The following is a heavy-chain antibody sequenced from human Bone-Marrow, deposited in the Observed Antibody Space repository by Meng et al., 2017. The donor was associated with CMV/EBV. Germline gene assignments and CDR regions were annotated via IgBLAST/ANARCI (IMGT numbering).Heavy chain of an antibody. CDR2: MNPNSGNT. D-gene: IGHD3-3*01. CDR3: ARGVTYYDFWSGYLADWFDP. Sequence: ASVKVSCKASGYTFTSYDINWVRQATGQGLEWMGWMNPNSGNTGYAQKFQGRVTMTRNTSISTAYMELSSLRSEDTAVYYCARGVTYYDFWSGYLADWFDPWGQGTLVTVSS. CDR1: GYTFTSYD. J-gene: IGHJ5*02. V-gene: IGHV1-8*01.